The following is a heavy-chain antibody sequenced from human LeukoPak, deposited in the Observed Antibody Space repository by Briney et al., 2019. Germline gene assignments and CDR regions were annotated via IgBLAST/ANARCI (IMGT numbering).Heavy chain of an antibody. CDR1: GFTFSSYW. CDR3: ARGPYYYGSGSYYY. V-gene: IGHV3-7*01. J-gene: IGHJ4*02. CDR2: IKQDGSEK. Sequence: PGGSLRLSCAASGFTFSSYWMSWVRQAPGKGLEWVANIKQDGSEKYYVDSVKGRFTISRDNAKNSLHLQMNSLRAEDTAVYYCARGPYYYGSGSYYYWGQGTLVTVSS. D-gene: IGHD3-10*01.